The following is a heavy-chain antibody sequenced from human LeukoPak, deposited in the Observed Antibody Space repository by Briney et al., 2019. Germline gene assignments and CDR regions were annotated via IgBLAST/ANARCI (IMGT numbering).Heavy chain of an antibody. V-gene: IGHV4-59*01. D-gene: IGHD6-19*01. J-gene: IGHJ4*02. CDR3: AGTYSSGWYVNY. CDR1: GGSISSYY. Sequence: SETLSLTCTVSGGSISSYYWSWIRQPPGRGLEWIGYIYYSGSTNYNPSLKSRVTISVDTSKNQFSLKLSSVTAADTAVYYCAGTYSSGWYVNYWGQGTLVTVSS. CDR2: IYYSGST.